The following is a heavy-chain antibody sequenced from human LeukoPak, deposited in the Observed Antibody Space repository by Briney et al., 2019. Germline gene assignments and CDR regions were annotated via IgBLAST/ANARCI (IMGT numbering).Heavy chain of an antibody. CDR3: TRQGHSGSYFFDP. CDR2: IRSKANSYAT. D-gene: IGHD1-26*01. Sequence: GGSLRLSCAASGFTFSGSAMHWVRQASGKGLEWVGRIRSKANSYATAYAASVKGRFTISRDDSKNTAYLQMNSLKTEDTAVYYCTRQGHSGSYFFDPWGQGTLVTVSS. V-gene: IGHV3-73*01. CDR1: GFTFSGSA. J-gene: IGHJ5*02.